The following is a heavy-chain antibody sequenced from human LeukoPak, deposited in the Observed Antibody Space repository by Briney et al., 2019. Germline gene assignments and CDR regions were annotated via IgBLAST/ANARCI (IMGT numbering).Heavy chain of an antibody. D-gene: IGHD4-23*01. CDR3: ARTTVVSRGPKDY. J-gene: IGHJ4*02. Sequence: GSVKVSCKASGYTFTKYYIHWVRQAPGQGLEWRGWINANTGGTYYSQKFQGRVTITRDTSISTAYMEVSSLRSDDTAVYYCARTTVVSRGPKDYWGQGTLVTVFS. CDR2: INANTGGT. CDR1: GYTFTKYY. V-gene: IGHV1-2*02.